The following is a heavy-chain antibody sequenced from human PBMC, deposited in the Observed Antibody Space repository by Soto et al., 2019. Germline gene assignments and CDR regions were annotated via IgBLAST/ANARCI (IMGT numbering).Heavy chain of an antibody. J-gene: IGHJ5*02. D-gene: IGHD3-3*01. CDR2: IYSGGST. CDR1: GFTVSSNY. Sequence: PGGSLRLSCAASGFTVSSNYMSWVRQAPGKGLEWVSVIYSGGSTYYADSVKGRFTISRDNSKNTLYLQMNSLRAEDTAVYYCARVNYDFWSGYQNWFDPWGQGTLVTVSS. V-gene: IGHV3-53*01. CDR3: ARVNYDFWSGYQNWFDP.